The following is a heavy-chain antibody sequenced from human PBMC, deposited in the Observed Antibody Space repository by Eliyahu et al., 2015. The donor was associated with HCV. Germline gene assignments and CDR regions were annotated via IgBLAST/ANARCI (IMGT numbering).Heavy chain of an antibody. CDR3: ASGGGGIAVTGTGGWFDP. J-gene: IGHJ5*02. V-gene: IGHV4-59*01. D-gene: IGHD6-19*01. CDR2: IHYSGGT. CDR1: GGSITPYY. Sequence: QVQLQESGPGLVKPSETLSLTCTVSGGSITPYYWSWIRXPPGKGLEWIGYIHYSGGTNYNPSLKSRVTISVDTSKNQFSLNLTSVTAADTAMYYCASGGGGIAVTGTGGWFDPWGQGTLVTVSS.